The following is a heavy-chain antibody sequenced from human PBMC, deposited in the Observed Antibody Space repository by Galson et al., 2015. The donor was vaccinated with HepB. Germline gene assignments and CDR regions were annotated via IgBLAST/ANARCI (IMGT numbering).Heavy chain of an antibody. CDR2: MNPNSGNT. CDR1: GYTFTSYD. Sequence: SVKVSCKASGYTFTSYDINWVRQATGQGLEWMGWMNPNSGNTGYAQKFQGRVTMTRNTSISTAYMELSSLRSEDTAVYYCARGLGVRFLEWLKSIGSYAFDIWGQGTMVTVSS. J-gene: IGHJ3*02. CDR3: ARGLGVRFLEWLKSIGSYAFDI. D-gene: IGHD3-3*01. V-gene: IGHV1-8*01.